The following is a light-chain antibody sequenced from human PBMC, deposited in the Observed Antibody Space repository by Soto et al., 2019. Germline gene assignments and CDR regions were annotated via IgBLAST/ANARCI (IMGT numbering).Light chain of an antibody. CDR1: ESRGIN. Sequence: EIVMTQSPATLSVSPGERATLSCRASESRGINLAWFQQKPGQAPRLLIYGASTRATGIPARFSGSVSGTEFTLTISSLQSEDFAVYYCQQYNRWPLTFGGGTTVEIK. CDR3: QQYNRWPLT. CDR2: GAS. V-gene: IGKV3-15*01. J-gene: IGKJ4*01.